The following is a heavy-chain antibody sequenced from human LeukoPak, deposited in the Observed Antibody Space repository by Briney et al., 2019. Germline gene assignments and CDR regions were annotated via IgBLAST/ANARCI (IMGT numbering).Heavy chain of an antibody. D-gene: IGHD2-2*01. J-gene: IGHJ6*03. Sequence: SQTLSLTCTVSGGSISSGSYYWSWIRQPAGKGLEWIGRIYTSGSTNYNPSLKSRVTISVDTSKNRFSLKLSSVTAADTAVYYCARDRRICSSTSCPTYYYYYYMDVWGKGTTVTASS. CDR1: GGSISSGSYY. V-gene: IGHV4-61*02. CDR2: IYTSGST. CDR3: ARDRRICSSTSCPTYYYYYYMDV.